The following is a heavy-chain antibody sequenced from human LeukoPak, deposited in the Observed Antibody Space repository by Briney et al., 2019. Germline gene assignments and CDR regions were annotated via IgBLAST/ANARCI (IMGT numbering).Heavy chain of an antibody. CDR2: IIPIFGTA. CDR1: GGTFSSYA. V-gene: IGHV1-69*13. Sequence: ASVKVSCKASGGTFSSYAISWVRQAPGQGLEWMGGIIPIFGTANYAQKFQGRVTITADESTSTAYMELSSLRSEDTAVYYCARAPRMAADFDYWGQGTLVTVSS. J-gene: IGHJ4*02. D-gene: IGHD6-13*01. CDR3: ARAPRMAADFDY.